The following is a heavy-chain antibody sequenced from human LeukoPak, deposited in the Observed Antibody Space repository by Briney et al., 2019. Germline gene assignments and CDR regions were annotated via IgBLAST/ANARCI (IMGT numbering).Heavy chain of an antibody. Sequence: LRLSCAASGFTFSSYSMNWVRQPPGKGLEWIGSIYYSGGTYYNPSLKSRVTISVDTSKNQFSLKLSSVTAADTAVYYCASSHSSGWYAGGDYWGQGTLVTVSS. J-gene: IGHJ4*02. CDR1: GFTFSSYSMN. D-gene: IGHD6-19*01. V-gene: IGHV4-39*01. CDR2: IYYSGGT. CDR3: ASSHSSGWYAGGDY.